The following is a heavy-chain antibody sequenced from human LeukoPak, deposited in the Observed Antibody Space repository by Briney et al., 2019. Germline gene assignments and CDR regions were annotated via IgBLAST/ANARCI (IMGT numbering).Heavy chain of an antibody. Sequence: PGGSLRLSCAVSGFTLSNYGMSWVRQAPGKGLEWVAGISDSGGRTNYADSVKGRFSISRDNPKNTLYLQMNSLRAEDTAVYYCARSPLYGGSWSQNWFDPWGQGTLVTVSS. D-gene: IGHD2-15*01. CDR3: ARSPLYGGSWSQNWFDP. CDR1: GFTLSNYG. V-gene: IGHV3-23*01. J-gene: IGHJ5*02. CDR2: ISDSGGRT.